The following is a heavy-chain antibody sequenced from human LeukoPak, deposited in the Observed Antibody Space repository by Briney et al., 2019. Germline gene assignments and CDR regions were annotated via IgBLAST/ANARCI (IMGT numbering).Heavy chain of an antibody. CDR1: GGSISSSSYY. V-gene: IGHV4-39*01. CDR3: ARHGYYDILTGYRPYFDY. CDR2: IYYSGST. Sequence: PSETLSLTCTVSGGSISSSSYYWDWIRQPPGKGLEWIGSIYYSGSTHYNPSLKSRVTISVDTSKNQFSLKLSSVTAADTAVYYCARHGYYDILTGYRPYFDYWGQGTLVTVSS. J-gene: IGHJ4*02. D-gene: IGHD3-9*01.